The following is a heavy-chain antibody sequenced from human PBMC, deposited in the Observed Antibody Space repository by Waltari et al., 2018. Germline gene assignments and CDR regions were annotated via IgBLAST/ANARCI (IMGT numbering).Heavy chain of an antibody. CDR1: GFTFSRFS. D-gene: IGHD4-17*01. J-gene: IGHJ4*02. CDR3: ARDRAFAVSLQD. V-gene: IGHV3-30*04. Sequence: QLVESGGGVVQPGRSLRLSCATSGFTFSRFSMHWVRQAPGKGRQWVAGVSNDGIGRYADSVKGRFTISRDNAKSTVSLEMNSLRPDDTALYYCARDRAFAVSLQDWGQGTPVTVSS. CDR2: VSNDGIGR.